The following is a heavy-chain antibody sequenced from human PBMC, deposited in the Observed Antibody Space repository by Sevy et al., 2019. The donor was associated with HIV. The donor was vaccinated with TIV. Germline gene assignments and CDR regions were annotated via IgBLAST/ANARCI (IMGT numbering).Heavy chain of an antibody. J-gene: IGHJ6*03. V-gene: IGHV3-23*01. CDR1: EFSFDSYG. CDR2: ISGSGTRT. Sequence: GGSLRLSCAVSEFSFDSYGMTWVRQAPGKGLEWVSGISGSGTRTYYADSVKGRFSISRDNSKNRLYLQMNSLRSEDTAIYYGAKGGGGHYDPDEIGYYFYYYNMDVWGKWTTVTVSS. CDR3: AKGGGGHYDPDEIGYYFYYYNMDV. D-gene: IGHD3-22*01.